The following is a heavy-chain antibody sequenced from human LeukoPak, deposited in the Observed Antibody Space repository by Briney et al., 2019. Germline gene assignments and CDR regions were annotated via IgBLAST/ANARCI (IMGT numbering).Heavy chain of an antibody. CDR2: ISAYNGNT. CDR1: DYTFTRYG. J-gene: IGHJ4*02. V-gene: IGHV1-18*01. Sequence: ASVTVSCTASDYTFTRYGISWVRQAPGQGLEWMGWISAYNGNTKYAQKLQGRVTMTTDTSTNTAYMELRSLRSDDTAVYYCARSYSSSSMDYWGQGTLVTVSS. CDR3: ARSYSSSSMDY. D-gene: IGHD6-6*01.